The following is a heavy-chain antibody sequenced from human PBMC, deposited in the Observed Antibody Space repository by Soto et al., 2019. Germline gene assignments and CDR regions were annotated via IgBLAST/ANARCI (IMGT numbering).Heavy chain of an antibody. J-gene: IGHJ4*02. CDR3: ARGRRLLNGRRYDTSGYFDS. V-gene: IGHV1-18*03. Sequence: QVQLVQSGAEVKEPGASVKVSCKASGYSFIGYGLSGVRQAPGQAPEWMGWISAYYGNTNYAQNFQGRCTVTPDTSTRTVYMELRGLRSENMVESYAARGRRLLNGRRYDTSGYFDSWGQGTLVTVSS. CDR2: ISAYYGNT. CDR1: GYSFIGYG. D-gene: IGHD3-22*01.